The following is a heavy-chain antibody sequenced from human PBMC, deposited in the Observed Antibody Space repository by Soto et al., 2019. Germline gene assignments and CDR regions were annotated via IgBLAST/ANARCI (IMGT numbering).Heavy chain of an antibody. V-gene: IGHV3-30*18. Sequence: QVQLVESGGGVVQPGRSLRLSCAASGFTFSSYGMHWVRQAPGTGLEGVAVISYDGSNKYYADSVKGRFTISRDNYKNTMYLQMNSLRAEDTAVYYCAKGSYYGSGVTLYWGQGTLVTGSS. CDR3: AKGSYYGSGVTLY. CDR1: GFTFSSYG. D-gene: IGHD3-10*01. CDR2: ISYDGSNK. J-gene: IGHJ4*02.